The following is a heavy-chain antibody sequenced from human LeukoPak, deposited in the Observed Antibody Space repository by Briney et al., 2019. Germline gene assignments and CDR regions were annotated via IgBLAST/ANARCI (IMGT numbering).Heavy chain of an antibody. CDR2: IKQDGSEQ. J-gene: IGHJ6*03. CDR1: GFTFSSSW. Sequence: PGGSLRLSCSASGFTFSSSWMTWVRQAPGKGLEWVPNIKQDGSEQYTADSLKGRFTISRDNDKKLVFLQMNSLRVDDTAVYYCARVGPSYYYYYMDAWGNGTTVIVSS. V-gene: IGHV3-7*01. CDR3: ARVGPSYYYYYMDA.